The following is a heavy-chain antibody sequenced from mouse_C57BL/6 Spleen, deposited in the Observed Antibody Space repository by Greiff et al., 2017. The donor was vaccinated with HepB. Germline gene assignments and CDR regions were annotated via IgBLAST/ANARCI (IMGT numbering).Heavy chain of an antibody. Sequence: VQLQQSGPVLVKPGASVKMSCKASGYTFTDYYMNWVKQSHGKSLEWIGVINPYNGGTSYNQKFKGKATLTVDKSSSTAYMELNSLTSEDSAVYYCARWYYGSSYDYAMDYWGQGTSVTVSS. V-gene: IGHV1-19*01. CDR3: ARWYYGSSYDYAMDY. CDR1: GYTFTDYY. J-gene: IGHJ4*01. CDR2: INPYNGGT. D-gene: IGHD1-1*01.